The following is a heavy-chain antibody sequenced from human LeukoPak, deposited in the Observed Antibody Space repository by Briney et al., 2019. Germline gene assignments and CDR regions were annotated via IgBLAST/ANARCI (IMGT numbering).Heavy chain of an antibody. CDR1: GYSLSSGYY. CDR3: ARVTYYYDSSGYYYCYFDY. V-gene: IGHV4-38-2*01. CDR2: IYHSGST. Sequence: SETLSLTCAVSGYSLSSGYYWGWIRQPPGKGLEWIGSIYHSGSTYYNPSLKSRVTISVDTSKNQFSLKLSSVTAADTAVYYCARVTYYYDSSGYYYCYFDYWGQGTLVTVSS. J-gene: IGHJ4*02. D-gene: IGHD3-22*01.